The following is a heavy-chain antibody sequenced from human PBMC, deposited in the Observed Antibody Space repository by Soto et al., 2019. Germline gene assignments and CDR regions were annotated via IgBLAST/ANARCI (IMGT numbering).Heavy chain of an antibody. Sequence: SETLSLTCAVYGGSFSGYYWSWIRQPPGKGLEWIGEINHSGSTNYNPSLKSRVTISVDTSKNQFSLKLSSVAAADTAVYYCARAHPYDSSGYYRYWGQGTLVTVSS. CDR1: GGSFSGYY. CDR3: ARAHPYDSSGYYRY. D-gene: IGHD3-22*01. CDR2: INHSGST. J-gene: IGHJ4*02. V-gene: IGHV4-34*01.